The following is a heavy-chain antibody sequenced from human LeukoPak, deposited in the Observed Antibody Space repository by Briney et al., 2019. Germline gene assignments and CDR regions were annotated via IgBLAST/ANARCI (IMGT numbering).Heavy chain of an antibody. CDR1: GGSISAFY. CDR3: ARVDYDSSGYFDY. V-gene: IGHV4-59*01. Sequence: SETLSLTCTVSGGSISAFYWRWLRQPPGKQLVWIGYVYYSGSTNYNPSFKTRVTISVDTSKNQFSLKLSSVTPADTAVYYCARVDYDSSGYFDYWGQGTLVTVSS. J-gene: IGHJ4*02. CDR2: VYYSGST. D-gene: IGHD3-22*01.